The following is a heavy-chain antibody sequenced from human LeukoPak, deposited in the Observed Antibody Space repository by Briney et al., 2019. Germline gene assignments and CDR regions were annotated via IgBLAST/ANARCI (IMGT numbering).Heavy chain of an antibody. Sequence: PGGSLRLSCATFGFAFSDYRMTWVRQVPGKGLEWVANINREGNEKYYVDSVKGRFTISRDNAKNSVDLQMDSLRVEDTAVYYCARVGTWELQRVFDFWGQGTLVTVSS. V-gene: IGHV3-7*01. CDR1: GFAFSDYR. D-gene: IGHD1-26*01. CDR3: ARVGTWELQRVFDF. J-gene: IGHJ4*02. CDR2: INREGNEK.